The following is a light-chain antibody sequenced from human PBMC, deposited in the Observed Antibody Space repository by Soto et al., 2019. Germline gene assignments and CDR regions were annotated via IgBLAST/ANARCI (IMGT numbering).Light chain of an antibody. CDR1: SGHSNYA. Sequence: QLVLTQSPSASASLGASVKHTCTLSSGHSNYAIAWHQQQPEKGPRYLMKPNSDGRHHKGDGIPDRLAGSSSGAERYLTKSSLQSEDEADYYCQTWGTGIHVVFGGGTKLTVL. V-gene: IGLV4-69*01. CDR2: PNSDGRH. CDR3: QTWGTGIHVV. J-gene: IGLJ2*01.